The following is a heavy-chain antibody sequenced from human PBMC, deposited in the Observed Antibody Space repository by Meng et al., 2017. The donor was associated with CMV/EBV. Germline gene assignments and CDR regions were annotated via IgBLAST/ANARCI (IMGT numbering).Heavy chain of an antibody. CDR1: GFNFGEYA. V-gene: IGHV3-9*01. D-gene: IGHD3-16*01. CDR2: ISWHSGSI. CDR3: AKGIVVGGVLHFDS. J-gene: IGHJ4*02. Sequence: SLKISCAASGFNFGEYAMHWVRQVSGKGLEWVSGISWHSGSIDHADSVKGRFTISRDNAKNSLYLQMNSLRAEDTALYYCAKGIVVGGVLHFDSWGQGTLVTVSS.